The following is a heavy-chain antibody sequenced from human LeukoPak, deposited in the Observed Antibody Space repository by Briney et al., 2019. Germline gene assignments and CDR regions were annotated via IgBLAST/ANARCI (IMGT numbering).Heavy chain of an antibody. CDR1: GGSISDYY. CDR3: AREGDNRGYYYYDY. Sequence: SETLSLTCTVSGGSISDYYWSWIRQPPGKGLEWIGYICYSGRTNYNPSLKSRVTMSVDTSKNQFSLKLSSVTAADTAVYYCAREGDNRGYYYYDYWGQGTLVTVSS. CDR2: ICYSGRT. V-gene: IGHV4-59*01. J-gene: IGHJ4*02. D-gene: IGHD3-22*01.